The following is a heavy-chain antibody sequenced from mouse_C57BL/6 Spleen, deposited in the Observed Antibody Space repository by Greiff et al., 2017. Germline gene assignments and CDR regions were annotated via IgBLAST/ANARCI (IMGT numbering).Heavy chain of an antibody. D-gene: IGHD2-5*01. CDR2: IYPRSGNT. V-gene: IGHV1-81*01. Sequence: VQLQQSGAELARPGASVKLSCKASGYTFTSYGISWVKQRTGQGLEWIGEIYPRSGNTYYNEKFKGKATLTADKSSSTAYMELRSLTSEDSAVYFCARLRDRNYEVYFDYWGQGTTLTVSS. J-gene: IGHJ2*01. CDR1: GYTFTSYG. CDR3: ARLRDRNYEVYFDY.